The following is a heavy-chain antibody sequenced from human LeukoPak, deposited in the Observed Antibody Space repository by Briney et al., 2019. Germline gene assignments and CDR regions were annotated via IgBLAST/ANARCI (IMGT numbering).Heavy chain of an antibody. CDR1: GFTFSRYA. J-gene: IGHJ4*02. CDR2: ISYDGSNK. V-gene: IGHV3-30-3*01. Sequence: GGSLRLSCAASGFTFSRYAVHWVRQAPGKGLEWVAVISYDGSNKYYADSVKGRVTISRDNSKNTLYLQMNSLRIEDTAVYYCARDYGDYGLTEIDYWGQGTLVTVSS. CDR3: ARDYGDYGLTEIDY. D-gene: IGHD4-17*01.